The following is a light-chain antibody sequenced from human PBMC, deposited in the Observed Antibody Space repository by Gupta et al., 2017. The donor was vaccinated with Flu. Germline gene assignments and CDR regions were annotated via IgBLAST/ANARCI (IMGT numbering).Light chain of an antibody. Sequence: DIQMTQSPSSLSSSLGDRVTITCQASQDIRNDLNWYQQKPGKAPKLLIYDAYILETGVPSRFSGSGSGTDFTFTISSLQAEDIATYYCQQYDNHPDTFGHGTKLEIK. V-gene: IGKV1-33*01. CDR3: QQYDNHPDT. CDR1: QDIRND. CDR2: DAY. J-gene: IGKJ2*01.